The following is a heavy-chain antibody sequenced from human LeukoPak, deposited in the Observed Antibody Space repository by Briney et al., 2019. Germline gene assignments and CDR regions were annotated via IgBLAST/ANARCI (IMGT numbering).Heavy chain of an antibody. CDR1: GGSFSSYY. Sequence: NPSETLSLTCAVYGGSFSSYYWSWIRQPPGKGLEWIGYIYYSGSTNYNPSLKSRVTISVDTSKNQFSLKLSSVTAADTAVYYCARDRYSSGWIDYWGQGTLVTVSS. CDR2: IYYSGST. V-gene: IGHV4-59*01. J-gene: IGHJ4*02. D-gene: IGHD6-19*01. CDR3: ARDRYSSGWIDY.